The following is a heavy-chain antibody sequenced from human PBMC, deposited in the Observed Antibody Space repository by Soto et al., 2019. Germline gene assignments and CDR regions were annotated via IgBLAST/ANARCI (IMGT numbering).Heavy chain of an antibody. D-gene: IGHD3-10*01. CDR2: FYYSGST. CDR3: ATFYGSGNYYHDY. V-gene: IGHV4-39*01. Sequence: QLQLQASGPGLVKPSETLSLTCTVSGGSIRSNSYYWTWIRQPPGKGLEWIGSFYYSGSTYFNPSLKSRVTISVDTSKNQFSLKLSSVTAADTAVYYCATFYGSGNYYHDYWGQGTLVTVSS. CDR1: GGSIRSNSYY. J-gene: IGHJ4*02.